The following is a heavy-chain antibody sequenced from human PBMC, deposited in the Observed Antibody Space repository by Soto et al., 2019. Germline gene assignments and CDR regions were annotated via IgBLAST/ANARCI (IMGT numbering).Heavy chain of an antibody. J-gene: IGHJ4*02. V-gene: IGHV4-39*01. CDR1: GGSISSSSYY. Sequence: QLQLQESGPGLVKPSETLSLTCTVSGGSISSSSYYWGWIRQPPGKGLEWIGSIYYSGSTYYNPSLKSRVKISVDTYKIQSSLLLSYVTAAATALFNSARHYFEMVGVAAAGIDYWGQGTLVTVSS. CDR2: IYYSGST. CDR3: ARHYFEMVGVAAAGIDY. D-gene: IGHD6-25*01.